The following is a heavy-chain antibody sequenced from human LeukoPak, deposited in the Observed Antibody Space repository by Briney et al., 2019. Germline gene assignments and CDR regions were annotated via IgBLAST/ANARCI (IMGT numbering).Heavy chain of an antibody. V-gene: IGHV4-38-2*01. D-gene: IGHD5-12*01. CDR3: ARGLWIPRSGYFDY. Sequence: GSLRLSCAASGFTFSNAWMSWVRQAPGKGLERIGSIYHSGSTYYNPSLKSRVTISVDTSKNQFSLKLSSVTAADTAVYYCARGLWIPRSGYFDYWGQGTLVTVSS. J-gene: IGHJ4*02. CDR1: GFTFSNAW. CDR2: IYHSGST.